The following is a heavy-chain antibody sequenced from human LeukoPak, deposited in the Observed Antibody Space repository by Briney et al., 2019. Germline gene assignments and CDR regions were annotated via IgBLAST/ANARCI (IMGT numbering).Heavy chain of an antibody. CDR3: ASGGPTGGTLDY. J-gene: IGHJ4*02. CDR2: LRKDATYS. CDR1: GFPFSSYG. Sequence: GGSLRLSCAASGFPFSSYGMYWVCQTPDKGLQWVAYLRKDATYSNYADSVRGRFTISRDNSKNTLDLQMSSPRVEDTAVYYCASGGPTGGTLDYWGQGTLVTVSS. V-gene: IGHV3-30*02. D-gene: IGHD1-26*01.